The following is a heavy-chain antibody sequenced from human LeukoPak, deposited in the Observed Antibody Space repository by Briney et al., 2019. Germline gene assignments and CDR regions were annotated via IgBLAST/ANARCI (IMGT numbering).Heavy chain of an antibody. CDR1: GFTFDDYA. Sequence: GGSLRLSCAASGFTFDDYAMHWDRQAPGKGLEWVSGISWNSGSIGYADSVKGRFTISRDNAKNSLYLQMNSLRAEDTALYYCAKDITGSGWYVDYWGQGTLVTVSS. D-gene: IGHD6-19*01. CDR3: AKDITGSGWYVDY. V-gene: IGHV3-9*01. J-gene: IGHJ4*02. CDR2: ISWNSGSI.